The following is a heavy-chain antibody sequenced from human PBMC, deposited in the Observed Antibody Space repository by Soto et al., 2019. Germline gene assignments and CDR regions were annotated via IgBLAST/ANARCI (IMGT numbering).Heavy chain of an antibody. CDR2: ISAYNGNT. CDR1: GYTFTSYG. Sequence: QVQLVQSGAEVKKPGASVKVSCKASGYTFTSYGISWVRQAPGQGLEWMGWISAYNGNTNYAQKLQGRVTMTTDTXTXTXXMELRSLRSDDTAVYYCARGGDIVTGYYTAGWFDPWGQGTLVTVSS. V-gene: IGHV1-18*01. J-gene: IGHJ5*02. CDR3: ARGGDIVTGYYTAGWFDP. D-gene: IGHD3-9*01.